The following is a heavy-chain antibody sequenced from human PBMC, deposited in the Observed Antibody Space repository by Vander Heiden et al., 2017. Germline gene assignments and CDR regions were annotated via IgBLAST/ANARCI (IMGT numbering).Heavy chain of an antibody. CDR1: GGTFSSYA. D-gene: IGHD2-15*01. CDR2: ISPSCGTA. Sequence: QVQLVQSGAEVKKPGSSVQVSCKASGGTFSSYAISWVRQAPGQGLGWMGGISPSCGTANYAQKFQGRVTITADESTSTAYMELSSLRAEDTAVYYCARGGVVVVVVAAGSWFDPWGQGTLVTVSS. CDR3: ARGGVVVVVVAAGSWFDP. J-gene: IGHJ5*02. V-gene: IGHV1-69*01.